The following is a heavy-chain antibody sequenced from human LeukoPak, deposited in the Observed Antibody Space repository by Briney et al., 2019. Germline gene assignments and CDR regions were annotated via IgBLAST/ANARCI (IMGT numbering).Heavy chain of an antibody. CDR2: ISAYNGNT. CDR1: GYTFTSYG. D-gene: IGHD3-22*01. Sequence: GASVKVSCKASGYTFTSYGISWVRQAPGQGLEWMGWISAYNGNTNYAQKLQGRVTMTTDTSTSTAYMELRSLRSDDTAVYYCARSTRDSSGYYYVDWFDPWGQGTLVTVSS. V-gene: IGHV1-18*01. CDR3: ARSTRDSSGYYYVDWFDP. J-gene: IGHJ5*02.